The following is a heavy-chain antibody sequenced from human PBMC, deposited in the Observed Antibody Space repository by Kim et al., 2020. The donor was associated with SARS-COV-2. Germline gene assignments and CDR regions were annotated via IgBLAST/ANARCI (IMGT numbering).Heavy chain of an antibody. CDR1: GYTLTELS. V-gene: IGHV1-24*01. J-gene: IGHJ6*02. D-gene: IGHD2-2*01. CDR2: FDPEDGET. CDR3: ATNIVVVPAAYHYYYGMDV. Sequence: ASVKVSCKVSGYTLTELSMHWVRQAPGKGLDWMGGFDPEDGETIYAPKFQGRVTMTEDTSTDTAYMELSSLRSEDTAVYYCATNIVVVPAAYHYYYGMDVWGQGTTVTVSS.